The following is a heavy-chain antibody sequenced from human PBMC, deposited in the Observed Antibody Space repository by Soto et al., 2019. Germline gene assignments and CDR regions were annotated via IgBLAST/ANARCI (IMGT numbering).Heavy chain of an antibody. CDR1: GYTFTSYG. CDR3: ARGYYDILTAFGDYYYYGMDV. J-gene: IGHJ6*02. D-gene: IGHD3-9*01. CDR2: ISAYNGNT. V-gene: IGHV1-18*04. Sequence: GASVKVSCKASGYTFTSYGISWVRQAPGQGLEWMGWISAYNGNTNYAQKLQGRVTMTTDTSTSIAYMELRSLRSDDTAVYYCARGYYDILTAFGDYYYYGMDVWGQGTTVTVSS.